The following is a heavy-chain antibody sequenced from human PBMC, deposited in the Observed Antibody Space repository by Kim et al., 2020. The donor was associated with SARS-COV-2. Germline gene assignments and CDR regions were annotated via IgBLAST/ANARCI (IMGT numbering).Heavy chain of an antibody. CDR3: ALSAGNGLFDY. Sequence: SNPDSVKGRLTISRDNSKNTLYLKMNSLRAEDTAVYYCALSAGNGLFDYWGQGTLVTVSS. V-gene: IGHV3-23*01. D-gene: IGHD6-13*01. J-gene: IGHJ4*02.